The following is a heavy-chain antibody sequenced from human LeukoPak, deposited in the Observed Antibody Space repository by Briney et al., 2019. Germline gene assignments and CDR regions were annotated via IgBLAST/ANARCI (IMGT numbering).Heavy chain of an antibody. J-gene: IGHJ6*02. CDR3: AKDQWPYSGYGYYYYGMDV. D-gene: IGHD5-12*01. Sequence: GGSLRLSCAASGFTFSSYAMSWVRQAPGKGLEWVSAISGSGGSTYYANSVKGRFTISRDNSKNTLYLQMNSLRAADTAVYYCAKDQWPYSGYGYYYYGMDVWGQGTTVTVSS. CDR2: ISGSGGST. CDR1: GFTFSSYA. V-gene: IGHV3-23*01.